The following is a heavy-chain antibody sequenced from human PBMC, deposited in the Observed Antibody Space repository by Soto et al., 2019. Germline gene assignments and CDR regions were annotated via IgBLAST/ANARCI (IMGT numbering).Heavy chain of an antibody. CDR2: ILDSGSS. CDR3: ERGNRHLSNHPLFDY. D-gene: IGHD4-4*01. Sequence: SETLSLTCTVSGDSVTSGGFFWIWVRQHPGKVLEWIGHILDSGSSYPSPSLKSRLTLSVDTSKNQLSLTLTSVLAADTAVYYCERGNRHLSNHPLFDYWGQGIQVTVYS. CDR1: GDSVTSGGFF. J-gene: IGHJ4*02. V-gene: IGHV4-31*02.